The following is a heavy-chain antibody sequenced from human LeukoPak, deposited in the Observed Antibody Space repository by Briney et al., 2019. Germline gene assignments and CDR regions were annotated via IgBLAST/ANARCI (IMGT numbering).Heavy chain of an antibody. V-gene: IGHV3-30*18. J-gene: IGHJ1*01. CDR2: ISYDGSNK. CDR1: GFTFSSYG. CDR3: AKGSSWYGGEYFQH. Sequence: PGRSLRLSCAASGFTFSSYGMLWVRQAPGKGLEWVAVISYDGSNKYYADSVKGRFTISRDNSKNTLYLQMNSLRAEDTAVYYCAKGSSWYGGEYFQHWGQGTLVTVSS. D-gene: IGHD6-13*01.